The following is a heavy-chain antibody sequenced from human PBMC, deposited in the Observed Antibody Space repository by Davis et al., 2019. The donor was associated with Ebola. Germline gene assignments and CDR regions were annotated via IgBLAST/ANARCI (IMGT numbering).Heavy chain of an antibody. CDR2: IYPGDSDT. J-gene: IGHJ6*02. CDR1: GYSFTSYW. D-gene: IGHD5-12*01. Sequence: PGGSLRLSCKGSGYSFTSYWIGWVRQMPGKGLEWMGIIYPGDSDTRYSPSFQGQVTISADKSISTAYLQWSSLKASDTAMYYCARRGGATRPYYYYGMDVWGQGTTVTVSS. V-gene: IGHV5-51*01. CDR3: ARRGGATRPYYYYGMDV.